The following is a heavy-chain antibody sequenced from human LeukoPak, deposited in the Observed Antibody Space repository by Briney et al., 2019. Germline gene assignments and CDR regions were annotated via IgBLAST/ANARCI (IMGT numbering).Heavy chain of an antibody. J-gene: IGHJ4*02. CDR2: TYYRSKWYN. V-gene: IGHV6-1*01. Sequence: SQTLSLTCAISGDSVSSNSAAWNWIRQSPSRGLEWLGRTYYRSKWYNDYAVSVKSRITINPDTSKNQFSLQLNSVTPEDTAVYYCAREGWPQYYYDSSGYLSYWGQGTLVTVSS. CDR3: AREGWPQYYYDSSGYLSY. D-gene: IGHD3-22*01. CDR1: GDSVSSNSAA.